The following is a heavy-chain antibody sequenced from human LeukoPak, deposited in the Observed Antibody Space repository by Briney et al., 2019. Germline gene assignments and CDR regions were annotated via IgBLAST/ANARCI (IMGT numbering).Heavy chain of an antibody. CDR1: GGSISSYY. Sequence: SETLFLTCTVSGGSISSYYWSWIRQPPGKGLEWIGSIRQSGTTYHNPSLRSRVTISVDTSKNQFSLKVTSVTAADTAMYSCAREVRSGYFYFDYWGQGTLVTVSS. V-gene: IGHV4-59*12. CDR2: IRQSGTT. D-gene: IGHD5-12*01. J-gene: IGHJ4*02. CDR3: AREVRSGYFYFDY.